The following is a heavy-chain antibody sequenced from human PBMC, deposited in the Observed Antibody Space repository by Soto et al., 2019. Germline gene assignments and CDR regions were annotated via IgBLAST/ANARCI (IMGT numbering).Heavy chain of an antibody. CDR2: ISGSGATT. J-gene: IGHJ4*02. CDR3: ASKLTFGSSSDY. CDR1: GFTFSNYA. Sequence: EVQLLESGGGLVQPGGSLRLSCAASGFTFSNYAMSWVRQVPGKGLEWVSAISGSGATTYYADSVQGRFTISRDNSKNTLYLQMNSLRDEDTAVYFCASKLTFGSSSDYWGQGTLVTVSS. V-gene: IGHV3-23*01. D-gene: IGHD3-10*01.